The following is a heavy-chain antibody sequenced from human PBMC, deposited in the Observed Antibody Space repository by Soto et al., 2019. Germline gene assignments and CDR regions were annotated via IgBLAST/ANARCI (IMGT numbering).Heavy chain of an antibody. CDR2: IYPGDSDS. CDR3: ARHGFYGDYASNYFDP. D-gene: IGHD4-17*01. V-gene: IGHV5-51*01. J-gene: IGHJ5*02. Sequence: TGVSLKICWEGVGYNFATYWIAWVRQIHGKGLEYMEIIYPGDSDSRYSPSFQGQVTFSADKSISTAYMQWSSLKASDTAMYYCARHGFYGDYASNYFDPWGQGTLVTGSS. CDR1: GYNFATYW.